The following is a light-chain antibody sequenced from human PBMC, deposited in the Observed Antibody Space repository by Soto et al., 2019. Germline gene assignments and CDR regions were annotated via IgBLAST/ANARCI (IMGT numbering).Light chain of an antibody. V-gene: IGLV1-44*01. J-gene: IGLJ2*01. CDR3: AAWDDSLNGPWVV. CDR1: SSNIGSNT. Sequence: QSVLTQPPSASGTPGQRVTSSCSGSSSNIGSNTVNWYQQLPGTAPKLLIYSNNQRPSGVPDRFSGSKSGTSASLAISGLQSDDEADYYCAAWDDSLNGPWVVFGGGTKLTVL. CDR2: SNN.